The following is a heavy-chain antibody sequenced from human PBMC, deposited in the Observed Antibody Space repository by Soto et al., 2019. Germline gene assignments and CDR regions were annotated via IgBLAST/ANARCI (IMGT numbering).Heavy chain of an antibody. V-gene: IGHV3-23*01. CDR3: AKDKETWLKSIDH. CDR1: GFTFSNYA. Sequence: GGSLRLSCAASGFTFSNYAMSWVRQAPGKGLEWVSAISEGGGNTYYADSVKGRITISRDNSKNTLYLQMNSLSAEDTAVYYCAKDKETWLKSIDHWGQGTLVTVSS. D-gene: IGHD5-12*01. J-gene: IGHJ5*02. CDR2: ISEGGGNT.